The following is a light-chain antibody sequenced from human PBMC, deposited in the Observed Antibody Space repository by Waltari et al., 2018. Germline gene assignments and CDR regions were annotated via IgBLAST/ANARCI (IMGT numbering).Light chain of an antibody. J-gene: IGLJ3*02. CDR1: SSNIGRNT. V-gene: IGLV1-44*01. Sequence: QSVVNQPPSASGTPGQRVTISCSGSSSNIGRNTVNWYQQLPGTAPKLLFYSNNQRPSGVPDRFSGSKSGTSASLAISGLQSEDEADYYCAAWDDSLNAVVFGGGTKLTVL. CDR2: SNN. CDR3: AAWDDSLNAVV.